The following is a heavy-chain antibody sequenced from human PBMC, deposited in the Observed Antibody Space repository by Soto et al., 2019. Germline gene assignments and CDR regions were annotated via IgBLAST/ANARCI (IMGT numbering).Heavy chain of an antibody. CDR1: GYIFTSYG. J-gene: IGHJ4*02. CDR2: ISTAHADI. CDR3: ARDLAYIREY. V-gene: IGHV1-18*01. D-gene: IGHD3-10*01. Sequence: QVQLIQSGPEVKKPGASVKVSCKASGYIFTSYGISWVRQAPGQGLEWMGWISTAHADIGYAQKYQGRATMTTDTSTSTAFMELRSLRSDDTAVYYCARDLAYIREYWGQGTQVTVSS.